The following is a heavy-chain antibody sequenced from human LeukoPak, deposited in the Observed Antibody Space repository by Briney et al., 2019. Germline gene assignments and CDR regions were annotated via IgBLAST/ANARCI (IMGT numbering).Heavy chain of an antibody. J-gene: IGHJ4*02. V-gene: IGHV5-51*01. CDR1: GYIFTSYW. D-gene: IGHD6-6*01. CDR2: IYPGDSDT. Sequence: GESLKISCQGSGYIFTSYWIGWVRQVPGKGLEWMGIIYPGDSDTRYSPSFQGQVTISADKSISTAYLQWSSLKASDTAMYSCARHESSQLVLNWGQGTLVTVSS. CDR3: ARHESSQLVLN.